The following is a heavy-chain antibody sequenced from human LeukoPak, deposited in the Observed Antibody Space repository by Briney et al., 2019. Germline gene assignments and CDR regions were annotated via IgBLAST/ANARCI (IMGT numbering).Heavy chain of an antibody. CDR1: GGSFSGYY. D-gene: IGHD5-18*01. CDR3: ARDSNYGGYSYGYYTD. J-gene: IGHJ4*02. CDR2: INHSGST. V-gene: IGHV4-34*01. Sequence: SETLSLTCAVYGGSFSGYYWSWIRQPPGKGLEWIGEINHSGSTNYNPSLKSRVTISVDTSKNQFSLKLSSVTAADTAVYYCARDSNYGGYSYGYYTDWGQGTLVTVSS.